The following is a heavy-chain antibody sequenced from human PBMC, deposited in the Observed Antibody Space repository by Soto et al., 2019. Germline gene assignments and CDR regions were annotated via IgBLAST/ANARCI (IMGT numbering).Heavy chain of an antibody. V-gene: IGHV4-34*01. D-gene: IGHD5-18*01. CDR1: GGSFSGYY. CDR3: ARCRGYSYGYYFDY. Sequence: QVQLQQWGAGLLKPSETLSLTCAVYGGSFSGYYWSWIRQPPGKGLEWIGEINHSGSTNYNPSLKSRVTISVDTSKNQFSLKLSSVTAADTAVYYCARCRGYSYGYYFDYWGQGTLVTVSS. CDR2: INHSGST. J-gene: IGHJ4*02.